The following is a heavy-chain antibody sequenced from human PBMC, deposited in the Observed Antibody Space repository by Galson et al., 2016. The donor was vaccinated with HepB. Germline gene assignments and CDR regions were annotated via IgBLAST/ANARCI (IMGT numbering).Heavy chain of an antibody. Sequence: SVKVSCKASGYTFINYGISWVRQAPGQGLEWMGWISVDIGNTNYAQKLQDRVTMTTDTSTSTAHMELRSLRSDDTAVYYCARESLYCSGGDCYSPLGDYWGQGTLVTVSS. D-gene: IGHD2-15*01. CDR2: ISVDIGNT. CDR1: GYTFINYG. J-gene: IGHJ4*02. V-gene: IGHV1-18*04. CDR3: ARESLYCSGGDCYSPLGDY.